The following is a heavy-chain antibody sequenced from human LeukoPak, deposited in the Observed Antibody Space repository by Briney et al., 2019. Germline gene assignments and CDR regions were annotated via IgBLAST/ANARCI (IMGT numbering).Heavy chain of an antibody. CDR1: GVSFSDYY. CDR3: ARSERNYYFDY. J-gene: IGHJ4*02. CDR2: INHSGST. V-gene: IGHV4-34*01. Sequence: PSETLSLNCAVYGVSFSDYYWSWIRQSPGKGLEWIGEINHSGSTNYNPSLKSRVIISVDKSKNQFSLKLSSVTAADTAVSYCARSERNYYFDYWGQGTLVTVSS. D-gene: IGHD1-14*01.